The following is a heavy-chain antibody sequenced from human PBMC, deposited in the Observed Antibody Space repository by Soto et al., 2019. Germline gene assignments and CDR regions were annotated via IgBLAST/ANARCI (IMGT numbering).Heavy chain of an antibody. Sequence: GGSLRLSCAASGFTFSSYGMNWVRQAPGKGLEWVSYITGTSSTIYYADSVKGRFTISRDNAKNSLYLQMNSLRDEDTAVYYCARDSIPHYGDQYGMDVWGQGATVTVSS. CDR1: GFTFSSYG. CDR2: ITGTSSTI. D-gene: IGHD4-17*01. CDR3: ARDSIPHYGDQYGMDV. V-gene: IGHV3-48*02. J-gene: IGHJ6*02.